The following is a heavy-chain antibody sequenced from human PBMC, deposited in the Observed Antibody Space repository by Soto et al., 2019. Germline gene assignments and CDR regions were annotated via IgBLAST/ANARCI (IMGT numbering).Heavy chain of an antibody. D-gene: IGHD3-3*01. CDR1: GGTFSSYA. V-gene: IGHV1-69*13. Sequence: PVKVSGTASGGTFSSYAISWVRKAPGQGLEWMGGVIPIFGTANYAQKFQGRVTITADESTSTAYMELSSLRSEDTAVYYCARGYAFWSGRYRAFDIWGEGTMVTVSS. CDR2: VIPIFGTA. J-gene: IGHJ3*02. CDR3: ARGYAFWSGRYRAFDI.